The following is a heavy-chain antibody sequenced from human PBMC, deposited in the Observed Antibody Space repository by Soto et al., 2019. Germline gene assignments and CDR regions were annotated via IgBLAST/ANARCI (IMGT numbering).Heavy chain of an antibody. V-gene: IGHV3-23*01. CDR3: AKGAYCGGDCYSTGGNWFDP. D-gene: IGHD2-21*02. CDR2: ISGSGGST. CDR1: GFTFSSYA. Sequence: PGGSLRHSCAASGFTFSSYAMSCVRQAPGKGLEWVSAISGSGGSTYYADSVKGRFAISRDNSKNTLFLQMNSLRAEDTAVYYCAKGAYCGGDCYSTGGNWFDPWGQGTLVTVSS. J-gene: IGHJ5*02.